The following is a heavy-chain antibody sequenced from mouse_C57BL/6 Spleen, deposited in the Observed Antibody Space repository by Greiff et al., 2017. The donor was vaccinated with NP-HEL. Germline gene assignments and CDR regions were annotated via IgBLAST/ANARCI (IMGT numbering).Heavy chain of an antibody. CDR1: DYTFTSYW. CDR2: IYPSDSDT. J-gene: IGHJ4*01. Sequence: QVQLQQPGAELVRPGSSVKLSCKASDYTFTSYWMDWVQQRPGQGLEWIGNIYPSDSDTHYNQKFKDKATLTVDKSSSTAYLQLSSLTSEDSAVYYCGRRKLGRDMDYWGQGTTVTVSS. CDR3: GRRKLGRDMDY. V-gene: IGHV1-61*01. D-gene: IGHD4-1*01.